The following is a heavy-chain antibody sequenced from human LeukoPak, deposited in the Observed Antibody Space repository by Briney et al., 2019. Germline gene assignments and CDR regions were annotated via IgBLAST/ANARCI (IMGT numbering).Heavy chain of an antibody. D-gene: IGHD3-10*01. CDR3: ARDGGAWAFDI. CDR1: GFTFSSYG. V-gene: IGHV3-30*03. Sequence: PGGSLRLSCAASGFTFSSYGMHWVRQAPGKGLEWVAVISYDGSNKYYADSVKGRFTISRDNSKNTLYLQMNSLRAEDTAVYYCARDGGAWAFDIWGQGTMVTVSS. J-gene: IGHJ3*02. CDR2: ISYDGSNK.